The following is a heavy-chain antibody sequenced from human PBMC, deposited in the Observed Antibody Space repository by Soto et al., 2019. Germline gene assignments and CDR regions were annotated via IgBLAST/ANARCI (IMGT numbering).Heavy chain of an antibody. Sequence: LSLTCTVSGGSISSYYWSWIRQPPGKGLEWIGYIYYSGSTNYNPSLKSRVTISVDTSKNQFSLKLSSVTAADTAVYYCARASAHYYYYGMDVWGQGTTVTVSS. CDR3: ARASAHYYYYGMDV. CDR2: IYYSGST. CDR1: GGSISSYY. J-gene: IGHJ6*02. V-gene: IGHV4-59*01.